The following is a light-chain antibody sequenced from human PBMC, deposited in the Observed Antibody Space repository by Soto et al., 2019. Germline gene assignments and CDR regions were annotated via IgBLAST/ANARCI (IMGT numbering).Light chain of an antibody. V-gene: IGLV2-14*01. CDR3: SSYTSSTNLHYV. J-gene: IGLJ1*01. CDR2: DVS. CDR1: SSDVGGYNY. Sequence: QSVLTQPASVSGSPGQSITISCTGTSSDVGGYNYVSWYQQHPDKAPKLMIYDVSNRPSGVSNRFSGSKSGNTASLTISGLQAEDEADYYCSSYTSSTNLHYVFGTGTQLTVL.